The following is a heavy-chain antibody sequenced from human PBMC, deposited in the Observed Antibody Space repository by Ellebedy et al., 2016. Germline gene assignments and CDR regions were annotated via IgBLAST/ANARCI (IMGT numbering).Heavy chain of an antibody. J-gene: IGHJ4*02. CDR2: ISYDGSNK. V-gene: IGHV3-30*03. Sequence: GGSLRLSCAASGFTFSSYGMHWVRQAPGKGLEWVAVISYDGSNKYYADSVKGRFTISRDNSKNTLYLQMNSLRAEDTAVYYCASHLGCSSASCSYFDYWGQGTLVTVSS. CDR3: ASHLGCSSASCSYFDY. CDR1: GFTFSSYG. D-gene: IGHD2-2*01.